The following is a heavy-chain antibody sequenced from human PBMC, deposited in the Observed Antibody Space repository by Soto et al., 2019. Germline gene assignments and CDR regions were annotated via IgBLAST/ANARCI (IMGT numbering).Heavy chain of an antibody. V-gene: IGHV1-18*01. J-gene: IGHJ4*02. D-gene: IGHD1-7*01. CDR2: IGSYNGNT. CDR1: GYRFSIFG. CDR3: ARSGAELTMYFDH. Sequence: QVQLVQSGAEVKEPGASVKVSCKASGYRFSIFGIIWVRQAPGQGLEWMGWIGSYNGNTDYEQKLQGRVTLTTDTSTSTAYMELKSLRSDDTAVYYCARSGAELTMYFDHWGRGTLVTVSS.